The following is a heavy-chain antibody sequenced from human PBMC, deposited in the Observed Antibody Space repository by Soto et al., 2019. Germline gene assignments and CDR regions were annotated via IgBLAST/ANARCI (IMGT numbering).Heavy chain of an antibody. Sequence: QVQLVESGGGLVKPGGSLRLSCAASGFTFSDYYMSWIRQAPGKGLEWVSYISSSSSYTNYADSVKGRFTISRDNAKNSLYLQMNSLRAEDTAVYYCAGDSSGWYAWFDPWGQGTLVTVSS. D-gene: IGHD6-19*01. CDR3: AGDSSGWYAWFDP. CDR1: GFTFSDYY. V-gene: IGHV3-11*06. CDR2: ISSSSSYT. J-gene: IGHJ5*02.